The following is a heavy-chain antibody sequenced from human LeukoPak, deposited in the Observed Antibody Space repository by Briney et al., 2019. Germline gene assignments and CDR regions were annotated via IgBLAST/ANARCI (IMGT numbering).Heavy chain of an antibody. V-gene: IGHV4-39*01. CDR2: IYYSGSSENP. J-gene: IGHJ3*02. Sequence: SQTLSLTRSVSGDSLSLSLHYWGWIRQPPGKGLEWIGSIYYSGSSENPHYNPSLKSRVTMSVDTSKNQFSLTLSSVTAADTAVYYCARQREQRVVRGAFQIWGQGTMVTVSS. D-gene: IGHD6-13*01. CDR1: GDSLSLSLHY. CDR3: ARQREQRVVRGAFQI.